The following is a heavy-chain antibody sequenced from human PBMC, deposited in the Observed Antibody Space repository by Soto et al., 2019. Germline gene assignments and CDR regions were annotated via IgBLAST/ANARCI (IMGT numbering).Heavy chain of an antibody. J-gene: IGHJ6*02. CDR2: ISSSSSYI. D-gene: IGHD3-3*01. V-gene: IGHV3-21*01. CDR1: GFTFSSYS. CDR3: ARSWNYYYYYGMDV. Sequence: EVQLVESGGGLVKPGGSLRLSCAASGFTFSSYSMNWVRQAPGKGLEWVSSISSSSSYIYYADSVKGRFTISRDNAKNSLYLQMKSLRAEDTAGYYCARSWNYYYYYGMDVWGQGTTVTVSS.